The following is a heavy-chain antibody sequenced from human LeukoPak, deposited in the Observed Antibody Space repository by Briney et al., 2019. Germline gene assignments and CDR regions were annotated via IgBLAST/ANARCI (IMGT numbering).Heavy chain of an antibody. CDR2: ISAYNGNT. V-gene: IGHV1-18*01. D-gene: IGHD6-13*01. CDR3: ARGHERAAAGIRDDAFDI. J-gene: IGHJ3*02. CDR1: GYTFTSYG. Sequence: ASVKVSCKASGYTFTSYGISWVRQAPGQGLEWMGWISAYNGNTNYAQKLQGRVTMTTDTSTSTAYMELRSLRSDDTAVYYCARGHERAAAGIRDDAFDIWGQGTMVTVSS.